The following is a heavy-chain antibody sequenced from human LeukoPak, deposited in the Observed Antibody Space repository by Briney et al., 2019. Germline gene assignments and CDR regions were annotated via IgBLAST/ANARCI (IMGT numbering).Heavy chain of an antibody. V-gene: IGHV3-9*01. D-gene: IGHD1-26*01. CDR2: ISWNSGSI. CDR1: GFTFDDYA. Sequence: GGSLRLSCAASGFTFDDYAMHWVRQAPGKGLEWVSGISWNSGSIGYADSVKGRFTISRDNAKNSLYLQMNNLRAEDTALYYCANAGGATTWGQGTLVTVSS. CDR3: ANAGGATT. J-gene: IGHJ4*02.